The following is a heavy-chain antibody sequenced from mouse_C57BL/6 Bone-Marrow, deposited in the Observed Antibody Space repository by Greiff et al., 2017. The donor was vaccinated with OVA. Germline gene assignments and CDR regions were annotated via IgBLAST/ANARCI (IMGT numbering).Heavy chain of an antibody. CDR2: INPGSGGT. J-gene: IGHJ2*01. CDR1: GYAFTNYL. Sequence: QVQLKESGAELVRPGTSVKVSCKASGYAFTNYLIEWVKQRPGQGLEWIGVINPGSGGTNYNEKFKGKATLTADKSSSTAYMQLSSLTSEDSAVYFCARWGYYGRLDYWGQGTTLTVSS. CDR3: ARWGYYGRLDY. D-gene: IGHD1-1*01. V-gene: IGHV1-54*01.